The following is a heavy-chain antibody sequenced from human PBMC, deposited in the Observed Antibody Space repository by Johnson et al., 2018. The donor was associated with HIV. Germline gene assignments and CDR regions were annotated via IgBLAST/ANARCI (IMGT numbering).Heavy chain of an antibody. J-gene: IGHJ3*02. CDR2: IVVSGGST. V-gene: IGHV3-23*04. Sequence: VLLVESGGGVVQPGGSLRLSCAASGFTFSSYWMSWVRQAPGKGLEWVSGIVVSGGSTYYAASVKGRFTISRDNSKNTLYLQMNRLKTEDTAVYYCTRIWSSAGAFDMWGQGTMVTISS. CDR3: TRIWSSAGAFDM. D-gene: IGHD3-3*01. CDR1: GFTFSSYW.